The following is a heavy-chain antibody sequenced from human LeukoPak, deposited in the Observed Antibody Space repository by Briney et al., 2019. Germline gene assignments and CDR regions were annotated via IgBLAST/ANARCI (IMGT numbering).Heavy chain of an antibody. D-gene: IGHD3-22*01. CDR2: ISTNGGST. V-gene: IGHV3-64*01. CDR1: GFTFSNYA. CDR3: ARGGYYDSSGSFDY. J-gene: IGHJ4*02. Sequence: GGSLRLSCAASGFTFSNYAMYWVRQAPGRGLEYVSAISTNGGSTDYANSVKGRFTISRDNSDNRVFLQMGTLRAEDMAVYYCARGGYYDSSGSFDYWGQGILVTVSP.